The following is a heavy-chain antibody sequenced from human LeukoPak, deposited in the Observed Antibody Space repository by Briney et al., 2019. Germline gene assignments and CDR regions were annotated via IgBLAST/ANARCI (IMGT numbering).Heavy chain of an antibody. CDR3: ARDRGDLYGDYEDY. V-gene: IGHV3-7*01. D-gene: IGHD4-17*01. CDR2: IKQDGSEK. Sequence: GGSLRLSCAASVFTFSSYWMSWVRQAPGKGLEWVAKIKQDGSEKYYVDSVKGRFTISRDNAKNSLYLQMNSLRAEDTAVYYCARDRGDLYGDYEDYWGQGTLVTVSS. CDR1: VFTFSSYW. J-gene: IGHJ4*02.